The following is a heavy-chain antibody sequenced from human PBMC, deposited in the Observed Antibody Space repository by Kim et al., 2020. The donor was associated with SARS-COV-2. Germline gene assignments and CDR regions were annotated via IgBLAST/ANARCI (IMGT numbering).Heavy chain of an antibody. J-gene: IGHJ4*02. V-gene: IGHV3-48*03. CDR1: GFTFSSYE. CDR2: ISGSGDTT. D-gene: IGHD1-26*01. CDR3: AGQTHSGSQHLDY. Sequence: GGSLRLSCAVSGFTFSSYEMNWVRQGPGKGLEWVSYISGSGDTTYYADSVKGRFTISRDNAKNSLYLQMNRLRAEDTAVYYCAGQTHSGSQHLDYWGQGTLVTVSS.